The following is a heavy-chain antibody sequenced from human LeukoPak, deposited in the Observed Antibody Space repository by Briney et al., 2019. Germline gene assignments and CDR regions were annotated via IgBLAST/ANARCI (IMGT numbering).Heavy chain of an antibody. CDR1: GFTFSTYG. Sequence: GGSLRLSCVASGFTFSTYGMHWVRQAPGKGLEWVAVMSHDGGIEKYADSVKGRFTISRDNSKKTLYLQMNSLRSDDAAVYYCARAKIIHSITHMDVWGQGTTVTVSS. CDR2: MSHDGGIE. J-gene: IGHJ6*02. CDR3: ARAKIIHSITHMDV. D-gene: IGHD2/OR15-2a*01. V-gene: IGHV3-30*03.